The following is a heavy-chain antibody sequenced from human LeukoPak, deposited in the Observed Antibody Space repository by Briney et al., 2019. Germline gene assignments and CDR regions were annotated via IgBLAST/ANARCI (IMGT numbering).Heavy chain of an antibody. J-gene: IGHJ4*02. CDR2: IYYSGST. CDR1: GGSISSYY. CDR3: TSHSGSFYYFDY. Sequence: SETLSLTCTVSGGSISSYYWSWIRQPPGKGLEWIGYIYYSGSTNYNPSLKSRATISVDTSINQFSLNLSSVTCAHRTVYYFTSHSGSFYYFDYWGQGTLVTVSS. V-gene: IGHV4-59*01. D-gene: IGHD1-26*01.